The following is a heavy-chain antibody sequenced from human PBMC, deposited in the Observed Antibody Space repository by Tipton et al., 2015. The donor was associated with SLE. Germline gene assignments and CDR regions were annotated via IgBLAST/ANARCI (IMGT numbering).Heavy chain of an antibody. CDR1: GGSISSGASS. CDR3: AGERLHLDGTENTFDI. Sequence: TLSLTCTVSGGSISSGASSWSWIRQPPGKGLEWIGYIYYSGSTNYNPSLKSRVTISVDTSKNQFSLKLSSVTAADTAVYYSAGERLHLDGTENTFDIWGQGTMVTVSS. J-gene: IGHJ3*02. D-gene: IGHD2/OR15-2a*01. CDR2: IYYSGST. V-gene: IGHV4-61*08.